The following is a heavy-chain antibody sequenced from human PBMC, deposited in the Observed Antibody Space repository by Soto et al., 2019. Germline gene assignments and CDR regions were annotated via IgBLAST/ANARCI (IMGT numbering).Heavy chain of an antibody. Sequence: GGSLRLSCAASGFTFSSYWMSWVRQAPGKGLEWVANIKQDGSEKYYVDSVKGRFTISRDNAKNSLYLQMNSLRAEDTAVYYCARPYCSSTSCLTYYFDYWGQGTLVTVSS. D-gene: IGHD2-2*01. J-gene: IGHJ4*02. CDR2: IKQDGSEK. CDR1: GFTFSSYW. V-gene: IGHV3-7*03. CDR3: ARPYCSSTSCLTYYFDY.